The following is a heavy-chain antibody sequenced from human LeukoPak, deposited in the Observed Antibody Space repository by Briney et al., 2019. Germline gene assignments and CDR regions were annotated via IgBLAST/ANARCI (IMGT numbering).Heavy chain of an antibody. CDR3: ARDLSGFWSGYLTSLGY. D-gene: IGHD3-3*01. J-gene: IGHJ4*02. CDR2: ISSSSSYI. CDR1: GFTFSSYS. Sequence: GGSLRLSCAASGFTFSSYSMNWVRQAPGKGLEWVSSISSSSSYIYYADSVKGRFTISRDNAKNSLYLQMNSLRAEDTAVYYCARDLSGFWSGYLTSLGYWGQGTLVTVSS. V-gene: IGHV3-21*01.